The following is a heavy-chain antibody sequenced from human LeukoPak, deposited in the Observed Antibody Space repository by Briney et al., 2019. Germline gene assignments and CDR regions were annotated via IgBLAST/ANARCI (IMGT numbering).Heavy chain of an antibody. D-gene: IGHD6-6*01. Sequence: SETLSLTCTVSGGSISSGGYYWGWIRQPPGKGLEWIGSIYYSGSTYYNPSLKSRVTISVDTSKNQFSLKLSSVTAADTAVYYCARTEYSSSHYYYYGMDVWGQGTTVTVSS. J-gene: IGHJ6*02. V-gene: IGHV4-39*01. CDR3: ARTEYSSSHYYYYGMDV. CDR2: IYYSGST. CDR1: GGSISSGGYY.